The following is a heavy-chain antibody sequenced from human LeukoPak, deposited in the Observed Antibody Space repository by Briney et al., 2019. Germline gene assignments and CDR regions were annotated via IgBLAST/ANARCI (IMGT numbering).Heavy chain of an antibody. Sequence: GGSLRLSCAASGFTFDDYAMHWVRQAPGKGLEWVSGISWNSGSIGYADSVKGRFTISRDNSKNTLYLQMNSLRAEDTAVYYCAKGDGYCSSTSCSPLDYWGQGTLVTVSS. CDR2: ISWNSGSI. V-gene: IGHV3-9*01. CDR3: AKGDGYCSSTSCSPLDY. CDR1: GFTFDDYA. D-gene: IGHD2-2*03. J-gene: IGHJ4*02.